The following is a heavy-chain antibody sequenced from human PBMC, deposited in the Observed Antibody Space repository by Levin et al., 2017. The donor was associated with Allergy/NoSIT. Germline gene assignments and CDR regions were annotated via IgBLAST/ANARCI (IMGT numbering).Heavy chain of an antibody. J-gene: IGHJ4*02. V-gene: IGHV3-49*03. CDR1: GFTFGDYA. CDR3: TRDLIWFGELFTFPFDY. CDR2: IRSKAYGGTT. D-gene: IGHD3-10*01. Sequence: GESLKISCTASGFTFGDYAMSWFRQAPGKGLEWVGFIRSKAYGGTTEYAASVKGRFTISRDDSKSIAYLQMNSLKTEDTAVYYCTRDLIWFGELFTFPFDYWGQGTLVTVSS.